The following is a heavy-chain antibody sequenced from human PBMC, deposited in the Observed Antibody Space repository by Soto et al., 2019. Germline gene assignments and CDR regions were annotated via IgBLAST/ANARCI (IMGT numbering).Heavy chain of an antibody. J-gene: IGHJ6*02. D-gene: IGHD3-16*01. V-gene: IGHV1-18*01. Sequence: QVQLVQSGDEVRKPGSSVKVSCKASGYIFVNYGIAWVRQAPGQGLEWMGWISPYSGNTHYARKVQGRLNMTTDTSASTAYMDMGSLTADDTLVYYGAMVDNYVTPTSRDDWGQGTTVTVSS. CDR1: GYIFVNYG. CDR3: AMVDNYVTPTSRDD. CDR2: ISPYSGNT.